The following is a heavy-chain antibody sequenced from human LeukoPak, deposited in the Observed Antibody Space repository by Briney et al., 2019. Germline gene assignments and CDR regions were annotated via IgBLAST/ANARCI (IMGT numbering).Heavy chain of an antibody. Sequence: GGSLRLSCAASGFTFSDYYMSWIRQAPGKGLEWVSYISSSGSTIYYADSVKGRFTISRDNAKNSLYLQMNNLRPEDTAVYYCAREIFGSGSYPDFWGQGTLVTVSS. V-gene: IGHV3-11*04. CDR1: GFTFSDYY. CDR2: ISSSGSTI. D-gene: IGHD3-10*01. CDR3: AREIFGSGSYPDF. J-gene: IGHJ4*02.